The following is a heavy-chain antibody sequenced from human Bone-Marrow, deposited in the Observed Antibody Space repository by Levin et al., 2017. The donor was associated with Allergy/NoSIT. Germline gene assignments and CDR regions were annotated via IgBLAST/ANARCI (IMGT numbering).Heavy chain of an antibody. CDR1: GYSFVNYE. CDR2: MNPKTGTT. V-gene: IGHV1-8*01. J-gene: IGHJ6*02. Sequence: ASVKVSCKSSGYSFVNYEINWVRQVPGQGPEWLGWMNPKTGTTRFAQNLQGKVAMTRNISINTAYLELTSLRFDDTALYYCAGAVGSGPIGHYYGLDVWGQGTTVAVS. CDR3: AGAVGSGPIGHYYGLDV. D-gene: IGHD3-10*01.